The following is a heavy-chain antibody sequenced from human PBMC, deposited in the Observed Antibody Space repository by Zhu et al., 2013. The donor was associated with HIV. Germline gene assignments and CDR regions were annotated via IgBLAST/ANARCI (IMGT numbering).Heavy chain of an antibody. V-gene: IGHV3-48*04. CDR2: VSSSSTSI. J-gene: IGHJ6*02. CDR3: ARGYYGMDV. Sequence: EVQLVESGGGLVQPGGSLRLSCAASGFTFSGYDMNWVRQAPGKGLEWVSYVSSSSTSIEYADSVKGRFTISRDNAKKSLYLQMNNLRVEDTAVYYCARGYYGMDVWGQGTTVTVSS. CDR1: GFTFSGYD.